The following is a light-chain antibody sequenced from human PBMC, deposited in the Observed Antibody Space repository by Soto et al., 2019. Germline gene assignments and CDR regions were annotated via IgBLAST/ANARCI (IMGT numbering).Light chain of an antibody. CDR2: GAS. J-gene: IGKJ4*01. CDR1: QSVSSNY. Sequence: EIVLTQSPGTLSLSPGERATLSCRASQSVSSNYLAWFQQKPGQAPRLLIYGASSRATGIPDRFSGSGSGTDFTLTISRLEPEDLAVYCCQQYDNSWVTFGGGTKVEIK. V-gene: IGKV3-20*01. CDR3: QQYDNSWVT.